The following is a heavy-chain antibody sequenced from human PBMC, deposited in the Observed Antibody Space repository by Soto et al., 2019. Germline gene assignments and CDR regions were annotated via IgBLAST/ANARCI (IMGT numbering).Heavy chain of an antibody. V-gene: IGHV4-59*01. CDR1: SGSIGTYF. D-gene: IGHD1-26*01. CDR3: ARGRGGTYDAFDI. J-gene: IGHJ3*02. CDR2: IYYSGTT. Sequence: SETLSLTCTVSSGSIGTYFWSWIRQPPGKCLEWIGYIYYSGTTNYNPSLKSRVTIFLDTSKNQFSLRLSSVTAADTAVYYCARGRGGTYDAFDIWGQGTLVPVSS.